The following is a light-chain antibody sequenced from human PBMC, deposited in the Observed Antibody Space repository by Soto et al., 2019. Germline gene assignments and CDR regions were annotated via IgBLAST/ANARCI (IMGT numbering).Light chain of an antibody. CDR2: DVS. V-gene: IGLV2-11*01. CDR3: CSNAGNLEV. J-gene: IGLJ1*01. CDR1: SSDVGGHNY. Sequence: QSALTQRPSVSGSPGQSVTISCTGTSSDVGGHNYVAWYQQHPGKAPKVMIYDVSKRPSGVPDRFSGSKSGNTASLTISGLQAEDEADYYCCSNAGNLEVFGIWSKVPV.